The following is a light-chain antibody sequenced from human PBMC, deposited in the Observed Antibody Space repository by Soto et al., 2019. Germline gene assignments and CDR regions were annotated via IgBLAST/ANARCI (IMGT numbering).Light chain of an antibody. CDR2: AAS. V-gene: IGKV3-20*01. J-gene: IGKJ5*01. CDR1: QSISNY. Sequence: EFVLTQSPATLSVSPWERATLSCRASQSISNYVAWYQQKPGQAPRLLIYAASSRATGIPDRFSGSGSGTDFTLTITRLEPEDSAMYYCQQYGSSGGITFGHGTRLEIK. CDR3: QQYGSSGGIT.